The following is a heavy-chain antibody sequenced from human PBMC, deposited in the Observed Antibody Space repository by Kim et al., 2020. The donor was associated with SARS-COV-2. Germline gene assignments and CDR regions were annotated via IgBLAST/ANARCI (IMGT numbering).Heavy chain of an antibody. V-gene: IGHV5-51*01. CDR1: GYSFTSYW. CDR3: ARSHYYGSGSYYNFVGGDFDY. CDR2: IYPGDSDT. J-gene: IGHJ4*02. D-gene: IGHD3-10*01. Sequence: GESLKISCKGSGYSFTSYWIGWVRQMPGKGLEWMGIIYPGDSDTRYSPSFQGQVTISADKSISTAYLQWSSLKASDTAMYYCARSHYYGSGSYYNFVGGDFDYWGQGTLVTVSS.